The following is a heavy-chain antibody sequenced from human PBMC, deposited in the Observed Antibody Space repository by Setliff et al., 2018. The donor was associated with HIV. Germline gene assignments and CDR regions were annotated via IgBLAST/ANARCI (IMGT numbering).Heavy chain of an antibody. D-gene: IGHD6-13*01. V-gene: IGHV1-8*01. CDR1: GYTFTSYD. Sequence: ASVKVSCKASGYTFTSYDINWVRQATGQGLKWMGWMNPNSGNTGYAQKFQGRVTMTRNTSISTAYMELSSLRSEDTAVYYCARGSYSSSWYGYYYYYGMDVWGQGTTVTVSS. CDR3: ARGSYSSSWYGYYYYYGMDV. CDR2: MNPNSGNT. J-gene: IGHJ6*02.